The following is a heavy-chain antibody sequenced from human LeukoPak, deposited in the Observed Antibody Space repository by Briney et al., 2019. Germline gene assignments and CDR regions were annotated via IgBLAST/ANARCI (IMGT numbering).Heavy chain of an antibody. D-gene: IGHD6-19*01. CDR1: GGTFSSYA. J-gene: IGHJ5*02. V-gene: IGHV1-69*05. Sequence: ASVKVSCKASGGTFSSYAISWVRQAPGQGLEWMGGIIPIFGTANYAQKFQGRVTITTDESTGTAYMELSSLRSEDTAVYYCARLRQYSSGWNNWFDPWGQGTLVTVSS. CDR3: ARLRQYSSGWNNWFDP. CDR2: IIPIFGTA.